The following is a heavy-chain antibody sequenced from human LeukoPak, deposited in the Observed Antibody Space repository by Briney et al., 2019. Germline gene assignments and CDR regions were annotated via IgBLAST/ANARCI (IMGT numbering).Heavy chain of an antibody. V-gene: IGHV3-23*01. CDR2: ISNTGSNT. Sequence: PGGSLRLSCATSGFTFSSYAVAWVRQAPGKGLEWVSSISNTGSNTYYADSVKGRFTISRDNSKNTLSLQMNSQTAEDTAVYYCAARRGYYHYMDVWGKGTTVTVSS. D-gene: IGHD3-3*01. CDR1: GFTFSSYA. J-gene: IGHJ6*03. CDR3: AARRGYYHYMDV.